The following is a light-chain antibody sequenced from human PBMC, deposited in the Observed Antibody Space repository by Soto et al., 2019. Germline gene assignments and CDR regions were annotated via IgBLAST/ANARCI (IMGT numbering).Light chain of an antibody. V-gene: IGKV3-15*01. CDR2: GAS. CDR1: QSVSSN. CDR3: QQYNNWPRT. J-gene: IGKJ1*01. Sequence: EIVMTQSPATLSVSPGERATLSCRASQSVSSNLAWYQQKPGQAPRLLIYGASTRATGIPARFSGSGSGTEFNLTISSQQSEDFAVYYCQQYNNWPRTFGQGSKVEIK.